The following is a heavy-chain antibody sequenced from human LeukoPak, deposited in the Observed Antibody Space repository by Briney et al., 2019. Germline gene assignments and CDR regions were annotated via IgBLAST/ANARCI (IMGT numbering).Heavy chain of an antibody. CDR1: GFTFSTYG. J-gene: IGHJ5*01. Sequence: GGSLRLSCAASGFTFSTYGMHWVRQAPGKGLEWVSVISGNSGSTYYADSVKGRFTISRENSKNTLYLQMNSLRAEDTAIYYCAREVGWFDSWGQGTLVTVSS. V-gene: IGHV3-23*01. CDR3: AREVGWFDS. D-gene: IGHD1-26*01. CDR2: ISGNSGST.